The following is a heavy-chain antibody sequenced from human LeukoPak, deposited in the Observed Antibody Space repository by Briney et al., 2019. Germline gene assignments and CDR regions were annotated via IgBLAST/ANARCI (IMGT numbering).Heavy chain of an antibody. V-gene: IGHV3-11*01. D-gene: IGHD1-26*01. Sequence: GGSLRLSCAASGFTFSDYYMSWIRQAPGKGLEWVSYISSSGSTICYADSVKGRFTISRDNAKNSLYLQMNSLRAEDTAVYYYARVLSGATMIFDYWGQGTLVTVSS. CDR3: ARVLSGATMIFDY. CDR1: GFTFSDYY. J-gene: IGHJ4*02. CDR2: ISSSGSTI.